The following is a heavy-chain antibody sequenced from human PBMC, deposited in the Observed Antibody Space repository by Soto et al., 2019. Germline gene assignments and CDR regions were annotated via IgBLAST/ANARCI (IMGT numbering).Heavy chain of an antibody. CDR2: IKQDGSEK. J-gene: IGHJ4*02. CDR1: GFTFSGSW. CDR3: ARDAEGYEY. D-gene: IGHD5-12*01. Sequence: GGSLRLSCAASGFTFSGSWMSWVRQAPGKGLEWVANIKQDGSEKYHADSVKGRFTISRDNAKNSLYLQMDGLRAEDTAVYYCARDAEGYEYWGQGALVTVSS. V-gene: IGHV3-7*01.